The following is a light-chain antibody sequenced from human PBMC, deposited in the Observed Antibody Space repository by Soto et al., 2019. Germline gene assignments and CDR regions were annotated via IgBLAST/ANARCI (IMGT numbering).Light chain of an antibody. V-gene: IGKV3-20*01. CDR3: QEYGTSRT. Sequence: EIVLTLSPGTLSLSPWERATLSCRASQSVSSSYLAWYQQKPGQAPRLLIYGASSRATGIPDRFSGSGSGTDFTLTISRLEPEDFAVYYCQEYGTSRTFGQGTKVDIK. J-gene: IGKJ1*01. CDR2: GAS. CDR1: QSVSSSY.